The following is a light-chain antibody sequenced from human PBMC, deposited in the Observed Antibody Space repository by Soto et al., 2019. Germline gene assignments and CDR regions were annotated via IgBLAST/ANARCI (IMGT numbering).Light chain of an antibody. CDR1: QSVSSNY. J-gene: IGKJ2*01. CDR2: GAS. V-gene: IGKV3-20*01. Sequence: EIVLTQSPGTLPLSPGERATLSCRASQSVSSNYLVWYQQKPGQAPRPLIYGASSSATGIPDRFSGSGSGTDFTLTISRLEPEDFAVYYCQQDANSPFTFGQGTKLEIK. CDR3: QQDANSPFT.